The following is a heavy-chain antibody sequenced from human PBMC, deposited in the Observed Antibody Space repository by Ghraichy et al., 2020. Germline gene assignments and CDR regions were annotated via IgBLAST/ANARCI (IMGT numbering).Heavy chain of an antibody. CDR2: IKRDGSEK. J-gene: IGHJ6*03. D-gene: IGHD6-19*01. CDR3: ARNTVADPYYYYFYMDV. Sequence: GGSLRLSCAASGFTLTRDWMSWVRQAPGKGLEWVANIKRDGSEKHYVDSVKGRFTISRDNAKNSLYLQMNSLRAEDTAVYYCARNTVADPYYYYFYMDVWGKGITVTVSS. V-gene: IGHV3-7*01. CDR1: GFTLTRDW.